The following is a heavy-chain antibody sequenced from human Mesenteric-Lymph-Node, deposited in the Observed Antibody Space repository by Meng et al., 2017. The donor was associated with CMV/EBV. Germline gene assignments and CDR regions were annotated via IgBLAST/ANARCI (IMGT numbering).Heavy chain of an antibody. CDR1: GFTFSDHY. Sequence: GESLKISCAASGFTFSDHYMDWVRQAPGKGLEYVSVISSNGVSTYYADSVKGRFAISRDNSKNTVYLQMGSLRAEDMAVYYCARGFGGNLDYYYYGMDVWGQGTTVTVSS. CDR3: ARGFGGNLDYYYYGMDV. J-gene: IGHJ6*02. V-gene: IGHV3-64*02. D-gene: IGHD4-23*01. CDR2: ISSNGVST.